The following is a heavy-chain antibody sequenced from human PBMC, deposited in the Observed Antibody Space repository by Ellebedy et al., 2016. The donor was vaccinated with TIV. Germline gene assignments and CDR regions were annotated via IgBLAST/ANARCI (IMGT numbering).Heavy chain of an antibody. CDR1: GFTFSVYG. Sequence: PGGSLRLSCAASGFTFSVYGINWVRQAPGKGLEWVSLSSANGDTFYADSVKGRFTVSRDNSKNTLFLQMNSLRAEDTAIYFCARDPVGVGPAFDVWGQGTMVTVSS. J-gene: IGHJ3*01. V-gene: IGHV3-23*01. D-gene: IGHD4-23*01. CDR3: ARDPVGVGPAFDV. CDR2: SSANGDT.